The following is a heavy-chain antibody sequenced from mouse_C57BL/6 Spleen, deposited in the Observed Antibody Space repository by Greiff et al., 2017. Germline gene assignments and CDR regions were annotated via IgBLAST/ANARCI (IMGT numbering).Heavy chain of an antibody. CDR3: ARTVTGYFDY. D-gene: IGHD4-1*01. V-gene: IGHV1-76*01. Sequence: VQLQQSGAELVRPGASVKLSCKASGYTFTDYYINWVKQRPGQGLEWIARIYPGSGNTYYNEKFKGKATLTADKSSSTAYMQLSSLTSEDSAVYFCARTVTGYFDYWGQGTTLTVSS. CDR2: IYPGSGNT. J-gene: IGHJ2*01. CDR1: GYTFTDYY.